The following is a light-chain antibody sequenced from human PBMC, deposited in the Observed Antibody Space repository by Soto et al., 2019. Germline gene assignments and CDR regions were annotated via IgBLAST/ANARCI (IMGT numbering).Light chain of an antibody. V-gene: IGKV3D-20*02. CDR3: QQRSNWPT. Sequence: EIVLTQSPGTLSLSPGERATLSCRASQSVSSSYLAWYHQKPGQAPRLLIYDASNRATGIPARFSGSGSGTDFTLTISSLEPEDFAVYYCQQRSNWPTFGQGTQLEIK. J-gene: IGKJ5*01. CDR1: QSVSSSY. CDR2: DAS.